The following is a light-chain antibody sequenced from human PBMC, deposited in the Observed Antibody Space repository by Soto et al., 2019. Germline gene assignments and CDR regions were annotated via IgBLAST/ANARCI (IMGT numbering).Light chain of an antibody. Sequence: SVLTQPPSVSAAPGQKVTISCSGSSSNIGNNYVYWYQQLPGTAPKLLIFDNNKRPSGIPDRFSGSKSGTSATLGISGLQTGGEADYYCGTWDSSLSVVVFGGGTQLTVL. CDR1: SSNIGNNY. V-gene: IGLV1-51*01. J-gene: IGLJ2*01. CDR2: DNN. CDR3: GTWDSSLSVVV.